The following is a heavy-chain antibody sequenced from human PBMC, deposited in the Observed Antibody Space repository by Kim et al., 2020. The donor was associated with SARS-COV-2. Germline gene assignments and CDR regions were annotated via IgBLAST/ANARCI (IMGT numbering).Heavy chain of an antibody. J-gene: IGHJ5*02. CDR1: GFTFGDYY. V-gene: IGHV3-11*06. D-gene: IGHD5-18*01. Sequence: GGSLRLSCAASGFTFGDYYMSWIRQAPGKGLEWVSYISRSSSYTNYADSVKGRFTISRDNAKNSLYLQMNSLRAEDTAVYYCARGQWIHNWFDPWGQGTLVTAPS. CDR2: ISRSSSYT. CDR3: ARGQWIHNWFDP.